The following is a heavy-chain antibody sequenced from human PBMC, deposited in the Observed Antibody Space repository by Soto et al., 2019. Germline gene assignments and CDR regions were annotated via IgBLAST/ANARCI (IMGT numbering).Heavy chain of an antibody. J-gene: IGHJ4*02. Sequence: QVQLVESGGGVVQPGRSLRLSCAASGFTFSSYGMHWVRQAPGKGLEWVAVISYDGSNKYYADSVKGRFTISRDNSKNTRYLEMNSLRAEDTAVYYCAKGALYGSGSSDYWGQGTLVTVSS. CDR3: AKGALYGSGSSDY. CDR1: GFTFSSYG. V-gene: IGHV3-30*18. D-gene: IGHD3-10*01. CDR2: ISYDGSNK.